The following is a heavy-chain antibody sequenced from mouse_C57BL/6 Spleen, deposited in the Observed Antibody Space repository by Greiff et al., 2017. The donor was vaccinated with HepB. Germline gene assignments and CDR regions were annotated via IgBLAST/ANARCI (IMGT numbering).Heavy chain of an antibody. V-gene: IGHV14-4*01. CDR2: IDPENGDT. J-gene: IGHJ3*01. CDR1: GFNIKDDY. CDR3: TTDYGSTRSGFTY. Sequence: EVQLQQSGAELVRPGASVKLSCTASGFNIKDDYMHWVKQRPEQGLEWIGWIDPENGDTEYASKFQGKATITADTSSNTAYLQLSSLTSEDTAVYYCTTDYGSTRSGFTYWGQGTLVTVSA. D-gene: IGHD1-1*01.